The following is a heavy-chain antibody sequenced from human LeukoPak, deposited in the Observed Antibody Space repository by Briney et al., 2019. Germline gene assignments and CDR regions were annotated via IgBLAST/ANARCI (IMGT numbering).Heavy chain of an antibody. CDR1: GYTFTRYY. D-gene: IGHD2-21*01. V-gene: IGHV1-2*04. CDR3: AREIAYPGYYYGMDV. J-gene: IGHJ6*02. Sequence: GASVKVSCKASGYTFTRYYMHWVRQAPGQGLEWMGWINPNSGGTNYAQKFQGWVTMTRDTSISTAYMELSRLRSDDTAVYYCAREIAYPGYYYGMDVWGQGTTVTVSS. CDR2: INPNSGGT.